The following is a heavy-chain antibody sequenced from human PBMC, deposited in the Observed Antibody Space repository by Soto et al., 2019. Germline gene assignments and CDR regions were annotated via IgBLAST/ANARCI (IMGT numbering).Heavy chain of an antibody. CDR3: ARDWEFGF. CDR2: INPSGDTT. D-gene: IGHD3-10*01. CDR1: GYPFSSYY. V-gene: IGHV1-46*01. J-gene: IGHJ4*02. Sequence: ASVKVSCKASGYPFSSYYMPWVRQAPGQGLEWMGVINPSGDTTTYAQKFQGRVTVTKDTSTSTLYMELSSLRSEDTAVYYCARDWEFGFWGQGTLVTVSS.